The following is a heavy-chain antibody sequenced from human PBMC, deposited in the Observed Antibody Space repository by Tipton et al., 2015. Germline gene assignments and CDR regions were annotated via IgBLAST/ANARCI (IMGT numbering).Heavy chain of an antibody. Sequence: QSGPEVKKPGTSVKVSCKASGFSFISSSVQWLRQARGQRLEWMGWIVVSSGNTNNAQRFQERVTFSRDMSTSTAYMELSSLRSDDTAKYYCAADRGSSSPFYDYYYAMDVWGQGTTVTVSS. V-gene: IGHV1-58*01. J-gene: IGHJ6*02. CDR1: GFSFISSS. CDR3: AADRGSSSPFYDYYYAMDV. CDR2: IVVSSGNT. D-gene: IGHD6-6*01.